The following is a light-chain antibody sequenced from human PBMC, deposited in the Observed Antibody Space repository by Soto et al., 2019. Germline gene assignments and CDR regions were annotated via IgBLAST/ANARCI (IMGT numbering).Light chain of an antibody. CDR2: GNI. V-gene: IGLV1-40*01. J-gene: IGLJ3*02. Sequence: QAVLTQPPSVSGAPGQRVTISCTGSSSNIGANFEVHWYRQRPGTAPKLLIYGNINRPSGVPDRFSGSKSGTSASLAITGLQADDEADYYCHCYDLSVSVYVLFGGGTKLTVL. CDR3: HCYDLSVSVYVL. CDR1: SSNIGANFE.